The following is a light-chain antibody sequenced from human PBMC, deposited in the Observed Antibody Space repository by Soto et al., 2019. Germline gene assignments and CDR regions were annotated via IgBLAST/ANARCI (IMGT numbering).Light chain of an antibody. J-gene: IGKJ1*01. CDR1: QSVSSN. V-gene: IGKV3-15*01. Sequence: EIVMTQSPATLSVSPLERATLSCMASQSVSSNLAWYQQKPGQAPRLLIYDASTRATGIPARFSGSGSGTEFTLTISSLQSEDFAVYYCQQYDNWPPWTFGQGTKVDI. CDR3: QQYDNWPPWT. CDR2: DAS.